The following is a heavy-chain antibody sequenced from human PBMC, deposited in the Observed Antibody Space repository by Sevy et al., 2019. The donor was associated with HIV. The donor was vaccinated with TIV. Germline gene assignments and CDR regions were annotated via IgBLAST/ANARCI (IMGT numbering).Heavy chain of an antibody. Sequence: ASVKVSCKASGGTFSSYAISWVRQAPGQGLEWMGGIIPIFGTANYAQKFQGRVTITADESTSTAYMELSSLRSEDTAVYYCAGEGGNLVYDYGMDVWGQGTTVTVS. CDR2: IIPIFGTA. V-gene: IGHV1-69*13. D-gene: IGHD1-26*01. CDR1: GGTFSSYA. CDR3: AGEGGNLVYDYGMDV. J-gene: IGHJ6*02.